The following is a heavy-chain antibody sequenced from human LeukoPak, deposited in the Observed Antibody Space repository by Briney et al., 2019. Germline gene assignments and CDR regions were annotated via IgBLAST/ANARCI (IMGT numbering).Heavy chain of an antibody. CDR2: VSIYRGNT. V-gene: IGHV1-18*01. CDR1: GYSFSSYG. Sequence: VASVKVSCKASGYSFSSYGITWVRQAPGQGLEWMGWVSIYRGNTNYAQKLQGRLTMTTDTSTSTAYMDLRSLRSDDTAFYYCARGSSSYADYNTLDYWGQGTLVTVSS. D-gene: IGHD4-17*01. J-gene: IGHJ4*02. CDR3: ARGSSSYADYNTLDY.